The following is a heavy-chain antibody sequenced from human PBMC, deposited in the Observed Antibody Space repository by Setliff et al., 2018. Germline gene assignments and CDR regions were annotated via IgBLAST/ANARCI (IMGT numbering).Heavy chain of an antibody. J-gene: IGHJ4*02. V-gene: IGHV1-69*13. D-gene: IGHD1-26*01. CDR3: ARVSRTIVGARGFDY. CDR2: IIPIFGTA. CDR1: GGTFSSYG. Sequence: ASVKVSCKASGGTFSSYGISWVRQAPGQGLEWMGGIIPIFGTANYAQKFQGRVTITADESTSTAYMELSSLRSGDTAVYYCARVSRTIVGARGFDYWGQGTLVTVSS.